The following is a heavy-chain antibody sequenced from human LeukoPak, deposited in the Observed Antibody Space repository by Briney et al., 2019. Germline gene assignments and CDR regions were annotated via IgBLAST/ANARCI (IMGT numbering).Heavy chain of an antibody. CDR3: ARVGGDYVFDY. D-gene: IGHD4-17*01. Sequence: ASVKVSCKASGYTFTSYYMHWVRQAPGQGLEWMGIINPSGGSTSYAQKFQGRVTVTRDTSTGTVYMELSSLRSEDTAVYYCARVGGDYVFDYWGQGTLVTVSS. CDR2: INPSGGST. CDR1: GYTFTSYY. J-gene: IGHJ4*02. V-gene: IGHV1-46*01.